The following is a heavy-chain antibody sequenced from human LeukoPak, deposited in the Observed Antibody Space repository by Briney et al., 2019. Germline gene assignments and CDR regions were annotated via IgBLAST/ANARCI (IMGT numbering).Heavy chain of an antibody. CDR1: GYTFTSYD. J-gene: IGHJ6*03. CDR3: ARGCRPYYYDSSGPTYYYYMDV. D-gene: IGHD3-22*01. Sequence: GASVKVSCKASGYTFTSYDINWVRQATGQGLEWMGWMNPNSGNTGYAQKFQGRVTMTRNTSISTAYMELSSLRSEDTAVCYCARGCRPYYYDSSGPTYYYYMDVWGKGTTVTVSS. CDR2: MNPNSGNT. V-gene: IGHV1-8*01.